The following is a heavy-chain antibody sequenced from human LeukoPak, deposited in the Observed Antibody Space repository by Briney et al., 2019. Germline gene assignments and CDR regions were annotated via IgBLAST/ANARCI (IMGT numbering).Heavy chain of an antibody. Sequence: GRSLRLSCAASGFTFSSYAMHWVRQAPGKGLERVAVISYDGSNKYYADSVKGRFTTSRDNSKNTLYLQMNSLRAEDTAVYYCARERNSSPRMDYWGQGTLVTVSS. V-gene: IGHV3-30-3*01. D-gene: IGHD6-19*01. CDR2: ISYDGSNK. J-gene: IGHJ4*02. CDR3: ARERNSSPRMDY. CDR1: GFTFSSYA.